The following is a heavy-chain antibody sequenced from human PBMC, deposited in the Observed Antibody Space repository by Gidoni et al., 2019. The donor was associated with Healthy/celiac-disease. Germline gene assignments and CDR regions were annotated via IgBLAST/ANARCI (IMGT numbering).Heavy chain of an antibody. CDR3: ARDKTPVVPAGPSYGMDV. CDR1: GFTFSSYS. J-gene: IGHJ6*02. Sequence: EVQLVESGGGLVKPGGSLRLSCAASGFTFSSYSMNWVRQAPGKVLEWVSSISSSSSYIYYADSVKGRFTISRDNAKNSLYLQMNSLRAEDTAVYYCARDKTPVVPAGPSYGMDVWGQGTTVTVSS. D-gene: IGHD2-2*01. CDR2: ISSSSSYI. V-gene: IGHV3-21*01.